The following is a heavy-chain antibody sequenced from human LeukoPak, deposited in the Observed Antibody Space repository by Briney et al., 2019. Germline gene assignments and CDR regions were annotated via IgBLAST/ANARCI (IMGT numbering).Heavy chain of an antibody. CDR3: AKTSGWHHDY. J-gene: IGHJ4*02. CDR2: ISSSGSSI. Sequence: GGSLRLSCAASEFTFSTYEMNWVRQAPGKGLEWVSYISSSGSSIHYADSVKGRFTISRDNAKNSLYLQMNSLRAEDTAVYYCAKTSGWHHDYWGQGTLVTVSS. CDR1: EFTFSTYE. D-gene: IGHD6-19*01. V-gene: IGHV3-48*03.